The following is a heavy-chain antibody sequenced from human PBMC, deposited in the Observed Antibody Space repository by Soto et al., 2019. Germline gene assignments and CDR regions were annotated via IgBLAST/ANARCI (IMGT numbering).Heavy chain of an antibody. J-gene: IGHJ6*02. CDR2: INPSGGST. D-gene: IGHD4-17*01. CDR1: GYTFTSYY. Sequence: ASVKVSCKASGYTFTSYYMHWVRQAPGQGLEWMGIINPSGGSTSYAQKFQGRVTMTRDTSTSTVYMELSSLRSEDTAVYYCARDGWPPTIGPLKTTVKATKNFGMDVWGQGTTVTVS. V-gene: IGHV1-46*01. CDR3: ARDGWPPTIGPLKTTVKATKNFGMDV.